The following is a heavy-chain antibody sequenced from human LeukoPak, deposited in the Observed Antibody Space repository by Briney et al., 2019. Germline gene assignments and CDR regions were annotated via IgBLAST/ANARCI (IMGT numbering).Heavy chain of an antibody. V-gene: IGHV3-23*01. CDR2: ISGSGGST. Sequence: PGGSLRLSCAASGFTFSSYAMSWVRQAPGKGLEWVSAISGSGGSTYYADSVKGRFTISRDNSKNTLYLQMNSLRAEDTAVYYCAKDIGGQVVPAAFSPTRFDYWGQGTLVTVSS. CDR3: AKDIGGQVVPAAFSPTRFDY. CDR1: GFTFSSYA. J-gene: IGHJ4*02. D-gene: IGHD2-2*01.